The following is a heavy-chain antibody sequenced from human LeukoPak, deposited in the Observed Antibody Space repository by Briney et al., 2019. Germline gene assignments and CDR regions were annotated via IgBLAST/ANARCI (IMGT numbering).Heavy chain of an antibody. D-gene: IGHD4-17*01. CDR1: GGSISSGGYY. V-gene: IGHV4-31*03. CDR3: ARVGGYGDRSDY. CDR2: IYYSGST. Sequence: SETLSLTCTVSGGSISSGGYYWSWIRQHPGKGLEWIGYIYYSGSTYYNPSLKSRVTISVDTSKNQFSLKLSSVTAADTAVYYCARVGGYGDRSDYWGQGTLVTVSS. J-gene: IGHJ4*02.